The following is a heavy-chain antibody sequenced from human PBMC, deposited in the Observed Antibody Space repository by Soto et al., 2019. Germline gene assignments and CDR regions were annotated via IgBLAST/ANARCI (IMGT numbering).Heavy chain of an antibody. Sequence: SVKVSCKASGGTFSSYTISWVRQAPGQGLEWMGRIIPILGIANYAQKFQGRVTITADKSTSTAYMELSSLRSEDTAVYYCATSSTSSNFDYWGQGTLVTVSS. V-gene: IGHV1-69*02. D-gene: IGHD2-2*01. CDR3: ATSSTSSNFDY. J-gene: IGHJ4*02. CDR1: GGTFSSYT. CDR2: IIPILGIA.